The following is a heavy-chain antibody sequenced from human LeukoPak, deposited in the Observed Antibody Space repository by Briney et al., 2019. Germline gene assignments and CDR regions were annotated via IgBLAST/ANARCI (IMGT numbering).Heavy chain of an antibody. D-gene: IGHD2-2*01. CDR2: ISGSGAYT. V-gene: IGHV3-23*01. CDR3: TTDRVVSY. Sequence: GGSLRLSCAASGFTFSNYGMSWVRQAPGKGPEWVSAISGSGAYTHYADSVKGRLTISRDNSRNTLYLQMNSLKTEDTAVYYCTTDRVVSYWGQGTLVTVSS. CDR1: GFTFSNYG. J-gene: IGHJ4*02.